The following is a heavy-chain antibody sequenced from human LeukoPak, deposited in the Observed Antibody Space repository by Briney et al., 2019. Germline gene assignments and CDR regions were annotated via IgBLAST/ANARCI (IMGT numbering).Heavy chain of an antibody. V-gene: IGHV3-23*01. CDR1: GFTFSSYA. Sequence: PGGSLRLSCAASGFTFSSYAMSWVRQAPGKGLEWVSGISGSGGSTYYADSVEGRFTISRDQSKNTLYLQMNSLRAEDTAVYYCARDNRGWFDPWGQGTLVTVSS. J-gene: IGHJ5*02. CDR2: ISGSGGST. CDR3: ARDNRGWFDP.